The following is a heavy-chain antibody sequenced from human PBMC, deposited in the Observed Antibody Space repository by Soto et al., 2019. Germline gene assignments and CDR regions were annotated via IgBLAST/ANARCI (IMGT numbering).Heavy chain of an antibody. CDR2: ISSSSSYI. Sequence: GGTLRLSCAASGFTFSSYSMNWVRQAPGKGLEWVSSISSSSSYIYYADSVKGRFTISRDNAKNSLYLQMNSLRAEDTAVYYCARVGIAVAGTDSDYWGQGPLVTVSS. CDR3: ARVGIAVAGTDSDY. V-gene: IGHV3-21*01. D-gene: IGHD6-19*01. J-gene: IGHJ4*02. CDR1: GFTFSSYS.